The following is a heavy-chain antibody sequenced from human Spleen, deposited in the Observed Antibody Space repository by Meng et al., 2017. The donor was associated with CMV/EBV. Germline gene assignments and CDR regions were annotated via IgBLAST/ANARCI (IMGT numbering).Heavy chain of an antibody. CDR3: AKGRGYRGGYSTGWDPDYYYYYGMDV. CDR2: IGWDGGNV. Sequence: SLKISCAGSGFTFENYALHWVRQAPGKGLEWVSGIGWDGGNVDYVASVKGRFTVSRDNAKKSLYLQMNSLTPEDTALYYCAKGRGYRGGYSTGWDPDYYYYYGMDVWGQGTTVTVSS. D-gene: IGHD6-19*01. CDR1: GFTFENYA. J-gene: IGHJ6*02. V-gene: IGHV3-9*01.